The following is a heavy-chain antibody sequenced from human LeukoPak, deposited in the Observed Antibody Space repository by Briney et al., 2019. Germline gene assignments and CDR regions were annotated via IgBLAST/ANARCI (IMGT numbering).Heavy chain of an antibody. D-gene: IGHD2-15*01. CDR2: ISAYNGNT. CDR3: ARDQEIVVVVAATDLDY. CDR1: GYTFTSYG. Sequence: ASVKVSCKASGYTFTSYGISWVRQAPGQGLEWMGWISAYNGNTNYAQKLQGRVTMTTDTSTSTAYMELRSLRSDDTAVYYCARDQEIVVVVAATDLDYWGQGTLVTVSS. J-gene: IGHJ4*02. V-gene: IGHV1-18*01.